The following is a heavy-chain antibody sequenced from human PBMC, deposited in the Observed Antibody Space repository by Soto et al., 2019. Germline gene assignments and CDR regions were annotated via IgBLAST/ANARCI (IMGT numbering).Heavy chain of an antibody. D-gene: IGHD6-19*01. Sequence: QVHLVQSGAEVKKPGASVKVSCKASGYNFTNYDVNWVRQAPGQGLEWMGWINSYSGNTDYGQKFQSRVSLTTDTSTTTAYMELRSLRSDDTAVYYCARKPLAVGGLSYYGMDVWGQGTTVTVSS. V-gene: IGHV1-18*04. CDR1: GYNFTNYD. CDR3: ARKPLAVGGLSYYGMDV. J-gene: IGHJ6*02. CDR2: INSYSGNT.